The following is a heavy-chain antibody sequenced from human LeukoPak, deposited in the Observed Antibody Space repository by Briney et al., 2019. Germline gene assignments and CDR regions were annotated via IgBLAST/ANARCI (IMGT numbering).Heavy chain of an antibody. Sequence: GGSVRLSCAASGFTFSSYAMSWVRQAPGKGLEWVSAISGSGGSTYYADSVKGRFTISRDNSKNTLYLQMNSLRAEDTAVYYCAKDPLASRYCSSTSCYTNWFDPWGQGTLVTVSS. D-gene: IGHD2-2*02. CDR2: ISGSGGST. CDR3: AKDPLASRYCSSTSCYTNWFDP. V-gene: IGHV3-23*01. CDR1: GFTFSSYA. J-gene: IGHJ5*02.